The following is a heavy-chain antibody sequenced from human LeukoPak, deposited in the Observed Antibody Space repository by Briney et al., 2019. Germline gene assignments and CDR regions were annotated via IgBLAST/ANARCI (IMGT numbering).Heavy chain of an antibody. CDR1: GGSISSHY. V-gene: IGHV4-59*11. CDR2: IYYSGST. J-gene: IGHJ4*02. Sequence: PSETLSLTCTVSGGSISSHYWSWIRQPPGKGLEWIGYIYYSGSTNYNPSLKSRVTISLDTSKNQFSLKLSSVTAADTAVYYCARTNWGLLDYWGQGTLVTVSS. D-gene: IGHD7-27*01. CDR3: ARTNWGLLDY.